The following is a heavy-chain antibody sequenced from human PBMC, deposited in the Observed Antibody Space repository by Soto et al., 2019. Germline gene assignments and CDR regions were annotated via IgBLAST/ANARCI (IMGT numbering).Heavy chain of an antibody. CDR1: GGTFSSYA. V-gene: IGHV1-69*13. CDR2: IIPIFGTA. Sequence: GALVKVSCKASGGTFSSYAISWVRQAPGQGLEWMGGIIPIFGTANYAQKFQGRVTITADESTSTAYMELSSLRSEDTAVYYCARGRQQLVMDNWFDPWGQGTLVTVSS. D-gene: IGHD6-13*01. CDR3: ARGRQQLVMDNWFDP. J-gene: IGHJ5*02.